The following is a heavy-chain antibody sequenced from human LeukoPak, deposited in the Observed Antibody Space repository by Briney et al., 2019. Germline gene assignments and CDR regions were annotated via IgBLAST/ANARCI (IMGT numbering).Heavy chain of an antibody. CDR1: GYTFTGYY. V-gene: IGHV1-2*02. CDR3: ARDLPYYYDSSGYYESSGAFDI. Sequence: GASVEVSCKASGYTFTGYYMHWVRQAPGQGLEWMGWINPKSGGTNYAQKFQGRVTMTRDTSISTAYMELSRLRSDDTAVYYCARDLPYYYDSSGYYESSGAFDIWGQGTMVTVSS. J-gene: IGHJ3*02. CDR2: INPKSGGT. D-gene: IGHD3-22*01.